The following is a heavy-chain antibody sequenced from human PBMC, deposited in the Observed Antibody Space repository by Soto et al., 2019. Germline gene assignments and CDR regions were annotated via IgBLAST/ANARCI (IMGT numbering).Heavy chain of an antibody. CDR3: ARDCAGYSSGWYQRGGFDY. CDR1: GFTFSSYG. Sequence: QVQLVESGGGVVQPGRSLRLSCAASGFTFSSYGMHWVRQAPGKGLEWVAVIWYDASNKYYADSVKGRFTISRDNSKNTLYLKMHSLRAEDTAVYYCARDCAGYSSGWYQRGGFDYWGQGTLVTVSS. CDR2: IWYDASNK. D-gene: IGHD6-19*01. V-gene: IGHV3-33*01. J-gene: IGHJ4*02.